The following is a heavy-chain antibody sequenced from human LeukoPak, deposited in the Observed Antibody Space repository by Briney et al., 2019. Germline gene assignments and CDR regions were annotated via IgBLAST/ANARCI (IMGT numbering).Heavy chain of an antibody. Sequence: GGSLRLSCAASRFTFSSYSMNWVRQAPGKGLEWVSYISTTSSTIYYADSVKGRFTISRDNAKNSLYLQMNSLRAEDTAVYYCAREGYYYGSGSPHCFDRWGQGTLVTVSS. CDR2: ISTTSSTI. CDR1: RFTFSSYS. V-gene: IGHV3-48*01. J-gene: IGHJ4*02. D-gene: IGHD3-10*01. CDR3: AREGYYYGSGSPHCFDR.